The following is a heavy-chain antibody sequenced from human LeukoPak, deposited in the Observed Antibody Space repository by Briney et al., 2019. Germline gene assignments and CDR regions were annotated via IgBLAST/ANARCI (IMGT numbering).Heavy chain of an antibody. CDR2: IKQDGSES. CDR3: ARVLRYCSGGNCYSGGLGYMDV. V-gene: IGHV3-7*03. CDR1: GFPFRSYW. J-gene: IGHJ6*03. D-gene: IGHD2-15*01. Sequence: GGSLRLSCAASGFPFRSYWMTWVRQAPGKGLECVASIKQDGSESYYVDSVKGRFTISRDNAKNSLFLQMNSLRAEDTAVYYCARVLRYCSGGNCYSGGLGYMDVWGKGTTVTISS.